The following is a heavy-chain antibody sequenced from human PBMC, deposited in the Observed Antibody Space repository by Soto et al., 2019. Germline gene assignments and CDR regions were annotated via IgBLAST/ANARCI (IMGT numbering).Heavy chain of an antibody. Sequence: QVQLVQSGAEVKKPGSSVKFSCKASGGTFSSYAISWVRQAPGQGLEWMGGIIPIFGTANYAQKFQGRVTITADESTSTAYGARSSPNSEDTGGYYCARRTGTTDYDYYYGMDVWGQGTTVTVSS. D-gene: IGHD1-7*01. J-gene: IGHJ6*02. CDR2: IIPIFGTA. CDR1: GGTFSSYA. CDR3: ARRTGTTDYDYYYGMDV. V-gene: IGHV1-69*01.